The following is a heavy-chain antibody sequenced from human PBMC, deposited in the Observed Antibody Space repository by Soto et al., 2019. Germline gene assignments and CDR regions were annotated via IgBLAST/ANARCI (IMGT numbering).Heavy chain of an antibody. CDR3: AREGVAPYYYYGMDV. D-gene: IGHD5-12*01. J-gene: IGHJ6*02. CDR1: GGSISSYY. CDR2: IYYSGST. V-gene: IGHV4-59*12. Sequence: TSETLSLTCTVSGGSISSYYWSWIRQPPGKGLEWIGYIYYSGSTNYNPSLKSRVTISVDTSKNQFSLKLSSVTAADTAVYYCAREGVAPYYYYGMDVWGQGTPVTVSS.